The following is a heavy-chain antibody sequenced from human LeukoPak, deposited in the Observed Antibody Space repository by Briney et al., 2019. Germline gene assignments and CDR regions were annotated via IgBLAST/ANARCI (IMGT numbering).Heavy chain of an antibody. V-gene: IGHV3-30-3*01. J-gene: IGHJ4*02. CDR1: GFTFSNYA. Sequence: PGGSLRLSCAASGFTFSNYAVHWVRQAPGKGLEWVAVISYDGSNTYYADSVKGRFTISRDNSKNTLSLQMNSLRAEDTAVYYCARGYRGVGYYFDYWGQGTLVTVSS. CDR2: ISYDGSNT. CDR3: ARGYRGVGYYFDY. D-gene: IGHD5-18*01.